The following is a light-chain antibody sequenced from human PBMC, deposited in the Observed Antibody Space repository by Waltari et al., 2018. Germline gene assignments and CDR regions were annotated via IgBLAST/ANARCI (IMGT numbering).Light chain of an antibody. V-gene: IGLV2-23*02. CDR3: SSYAAYNTVI. Sequence: QSTLTQPASVSGSLGQSITISCTGTSGDVGTYNLFSWYQPHPGKAPTFRIYGVNKRPSGVSNRFSGSKSGNTASLTISGLQGEDEAIYFCSSYAAYNTVIFGGGTKVTVL. CDR2: GVN. J-gene: IGLJ2*01. CDR1: SGDVGTYNL.